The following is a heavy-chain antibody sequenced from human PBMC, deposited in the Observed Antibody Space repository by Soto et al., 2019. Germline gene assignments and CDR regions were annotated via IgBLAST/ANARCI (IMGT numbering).Heavy chain of an antibody. D-gene: IGHD2-2*01. CDR1: GESFSAYY. Sequence: SETLSLTCAVYGESFSAYYWTWIRQPPGKGLEWIGEVNHSGITNYNPSLKSRVTMSVDKSKNHFSLNLKYLTAADTAVYYCARVPDRWGQGTLVTVSS. J-gene: IGHJ5*02. V-gene: IGHV4-34*01. CDR3: ARVPDR. CDR2: VNHSGIT.